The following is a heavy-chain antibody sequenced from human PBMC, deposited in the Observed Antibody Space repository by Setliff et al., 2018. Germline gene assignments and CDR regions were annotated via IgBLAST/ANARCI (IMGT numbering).Heavy chain of an antibody. CDR1: GYSISSGYI. J-gene: IGHJ4*02. Sequence: PSETLSLTCTVSGYSISSGYIWGWIRQPPGKGLEWVGNIGHTGSINYNPSLKSRRTISRDTSKNQVSLKLNSVTATDTAVYYCARDLGHGGDSDYWGQGILVTVSS. CDR3: ARDLGHGGDSDY. V-gene: IGHV4-38-2*02. CDR2: IGHTGSI. D-gene: IGHD2-21*02.